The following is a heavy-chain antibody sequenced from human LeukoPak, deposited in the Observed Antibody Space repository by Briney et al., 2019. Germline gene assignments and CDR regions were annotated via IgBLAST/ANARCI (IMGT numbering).Heavy chain of an antibody. CDR2: ISSSGSTI. J-gene: IGHJ4*02. Sequence: GGSLRLSCAASGFTFSDYYMSWIRQAPGKGLEWVSYISSSGSTIYYADSVKGRFTISRDNAKNSLHLQMNSLRAEDTAVYYCARVRYDYVWGSYRLDYWGQGTLVTVSS. CDR1: GFTFSDYY. V-gene: IGHV3-11*01. CDR3: ARVRYDYVWGSYRLDY. D-gene: IGHD3-16*02.